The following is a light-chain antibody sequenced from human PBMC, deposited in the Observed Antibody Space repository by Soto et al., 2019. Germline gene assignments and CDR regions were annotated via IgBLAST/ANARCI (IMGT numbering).Light chain of an antibody. Sequence: EIVLTQSPGTLSLSPGERATLSCRASQSVSSSYLAWYQQKPGQAPRLLIYGASSRATGIPDRFSGSGSGTDFTLTISRLEPEDVAVYYCQQYGSSLTWTFGQGTKVDI. CDR1: QSVSSSY. V-gene: IGKV3-20*01. CDR2: GAS. J-gene: IGKJ1*01. CDR3: QQYGSSLTWT.